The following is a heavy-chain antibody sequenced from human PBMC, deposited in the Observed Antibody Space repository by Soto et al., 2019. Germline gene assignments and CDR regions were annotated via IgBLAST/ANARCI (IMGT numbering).Heavy chain of an antibody. V-gene: IGHV3-23*01. J-gene: IGHJ6*02. CDR1: GFTFSSYA. CDR2: ISGSGGST. CDR3: ASLLWDFWSGYLYGLDV. Sequence: GGSLRLSCAASGFTFSSYAMSWVRQAPGKGLEWVSAISGSGGSTYYADSVKGRLTISRDNSKNTLYLQMNSLRSEYMAVYYCASLLWDFWSGYLYGLDVWGQGTTVTVSS. D-gene: IGHD3-3*01.